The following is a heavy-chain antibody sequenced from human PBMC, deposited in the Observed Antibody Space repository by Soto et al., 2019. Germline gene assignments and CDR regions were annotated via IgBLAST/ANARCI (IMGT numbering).Heavy chain of an antibody. D-gene: IGHD3-22*01. Sequence: QVQLAQSGPEVKKPGASVRVSCKASGYSFYHSDINWVRQAPGQGLEWMGRITPFSGHTTYAQTVQGRVTMTTDTSTSTAYMELRSLTSDDTAVYYCARVGSYYESTGYNKGLGNWGQGTLVTVSS. CDR1: GYSFYHSD. CDR2: ITPFSGHT. J-gene: IGHJ4*02. V-gene: IGHV1-18*01. CDR3: ARVGSYYESTGYNKGLGN.